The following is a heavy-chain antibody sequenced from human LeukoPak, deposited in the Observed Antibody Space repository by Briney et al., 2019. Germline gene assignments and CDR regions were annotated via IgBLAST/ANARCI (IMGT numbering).Heavy chain of an antibody. J-gene: IGHJ3*02. V-gene: IGHV3-21*01. D-gene: IGHD1-26*01. Sequence: GGSLRLSCAASGFTFSSYSMNWVRQAPGKGLEWVSSISSSSSYIYYADSVKGRFTISRDNAKNSLYLQMNSLRAEDTAVYYCASLIVGALGAFDIWGQGTMVTVSS. CDR3: ASLIVGALGAFDI. CDR2: ISSSSSYI. CDR1: GFTFSSYS.